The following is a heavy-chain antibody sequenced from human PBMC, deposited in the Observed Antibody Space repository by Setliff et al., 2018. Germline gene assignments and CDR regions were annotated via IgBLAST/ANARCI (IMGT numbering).Heavy chain of an antibody. Sequence: LETLSLTCTVSGGSISSYYWSWIRQPAGKGLEWIGRIYTSGSTNYNPSLKSRVTMSVDTSKNQFSLKLSSVTAADTAVYYCARVSTVTTWPYYYYMDVWGKGTTVTVSS. J-gene: IGHJ6*03. D-gene: IGHD4-4*01. CDR2: IYTSGST. CDR1: GGSISSYY. V-gene: IGHV4-4*07. CDR3: ARVSTVTTWPYYYYMDV.